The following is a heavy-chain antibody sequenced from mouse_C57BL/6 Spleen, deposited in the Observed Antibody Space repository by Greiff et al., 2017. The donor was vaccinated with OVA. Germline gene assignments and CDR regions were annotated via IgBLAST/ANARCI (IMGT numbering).Heavy chain of an antibody. Sequence: QVHVKQPGTELVKPGASVKLSCKASGYTFTSYWMHWVKQRPGQGLEWIGNINPSNGGTNYNEKFKSKATLTVDKSSSTAYMQLSSLTSEDSAVYYCARGGMVTTGHDYWGQGTTLTVSS. CDR2: INPSNGGT. J-gene: IGHJ2*01. CDR3: ARGGMVTTGHDY. V-gene: IGHV1-53*01. CDR1: GYTFTSYW. D-gene: IGHD2-2*01.